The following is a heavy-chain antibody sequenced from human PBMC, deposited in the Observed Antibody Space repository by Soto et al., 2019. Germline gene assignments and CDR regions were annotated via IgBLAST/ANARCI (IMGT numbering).Heavy chain of an antibody. CDR3: ARMKGYCSGGSFYSGPGYYYYGMDV. CDR2: IIPIFGTA. V-gene: IGHV1-69*13. J-gene: IGHJ6*02. CDR1: GGTFSSYA. Sequence: SVKVSCKASGGTFSSYAISWVRQAPGQGLEWMGGIIPIFGTANYAQKFQGRVTITADESTSTAYMELSSLRSEDTAVYYCARMKGYCSGGSFYSGPGYYYYGMDVRGQGTTVTGSS. D-gene: IGHD2-15*01.